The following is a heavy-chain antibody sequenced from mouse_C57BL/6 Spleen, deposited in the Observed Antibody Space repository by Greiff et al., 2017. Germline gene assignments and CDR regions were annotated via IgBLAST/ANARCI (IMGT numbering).Heavy chain of an antibody. Sequence: VQLQQSGPELVKPGASVTMSCKASGYTFTDYNMHWVKQSHGKSLEWIGYINPNNGGTSYNQKFKGKATLTVNKSSSTAYMELRSLTSEDSAVYYCAIYYGYDGGSMDYWGQGTSVTVSS. CDR2: INPNNGGT. V-gene: IGHV1-22*01. CDR1: GYTFTDYN. D-gene: IGHD2-2*01. CDR3: AIYYGYDGGSMDY. J-gene: IGHJ4*01.